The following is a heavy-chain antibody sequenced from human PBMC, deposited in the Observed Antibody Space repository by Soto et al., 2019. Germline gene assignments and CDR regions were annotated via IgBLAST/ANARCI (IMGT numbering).Heavy chain of an antibody. Sequence: PGGSLRLSCAASGFTFSSYWMHWVRQAPGKGLVWVSRINSDGSSTSYADSVKGRFTISRDNAKNTLYLQMNSLRAEDTAVYYCARSAMETYYYDSSGYDYWGQGTLVTVS. CDR1: GFTFSSYW. V-gene: IGHV3-74*01. CDR2: INSDGSST. D-gene: IGHD3-22*01. CDR3: ARSAMETYYYDSSGYDY. J-gene: IGHJ4*02.